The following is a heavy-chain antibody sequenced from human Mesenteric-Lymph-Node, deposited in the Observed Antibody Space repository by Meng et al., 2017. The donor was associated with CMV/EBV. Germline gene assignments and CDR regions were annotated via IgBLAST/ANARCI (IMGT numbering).Heavy chain of an antibody. Sequence: ASVKVSCKASGYTFTSYGISWVRQAPGQGLEWMGWISAYNGITNYAQKLQGRVTMTTDTSTSTAYMELRSLRSDDTAVYYCARGGHQLELFLYADYWGQGTLVTVSS. D-gene: IGHD1-7*01. J-gene: IGHJ4*02. CDR3: ARGGHQLELFLYADY. V-gene: IGHV1-18*01. CDR1: GYTFTSYG. CDR2: ISAYNGIT.